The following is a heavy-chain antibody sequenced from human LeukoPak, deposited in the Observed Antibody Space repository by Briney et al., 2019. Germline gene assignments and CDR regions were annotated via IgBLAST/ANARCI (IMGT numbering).Heavy chain of an antibody. CDR3: ARSRSYYTY. J-gene: IGHJ4*02. Sequence: GGSLRLSCAVSGFTVTNDYMSWVRQAPGKGLEWVANINEDGTEKNYVDSVKGRFTISRDNAKNSLYLQMNSLRGEDTAVYYCARSRSYYTYWGQGTLVTVSS. D-gene: IGHD3-10*01. CDR1: GFTVTNDY. V-gene: IGHV3-7*01. CDR2: INEDGTEK.